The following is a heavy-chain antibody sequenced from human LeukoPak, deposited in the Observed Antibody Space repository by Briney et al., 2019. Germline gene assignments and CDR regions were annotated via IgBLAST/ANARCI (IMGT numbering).Heavy chain of an antibody. J-gene: IGHJ4*02. Sequence: PGESLKISCKGSGYSFTSYWIGWVRQMPGKGLEWMGIIYPGDSDTRYSPSFHGQVTISADKSISTAYLQWSSPKASATAMYYCATLQFRLKSIVAAFDYWGQGTLVTVSS. CDR3: ATLQFRLKSIVAAFDY. CDR1: GYSFTSYW. CDR2: IYPGDSDT. D-gene: IGHD2-21*01. V-gene: IGHV5-51*01.